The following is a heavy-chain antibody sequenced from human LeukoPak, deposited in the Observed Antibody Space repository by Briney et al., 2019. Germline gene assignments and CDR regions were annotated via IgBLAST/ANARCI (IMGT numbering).Heavy chain of an antibody. CDR2: IYSGGST. Sequence: GGSLRLSCAASGFTVSSNYMSWVRQAPGKGLEWVSVIYSGGSTYYADSVKGRFTISRDNSKNTVDLQMNSLRVEDTAVYYCAMRGNTWYDCWDQGTLVTVSS. V-gene: IGHV3-53*01. CDR1: GFTVSSNY. J-gene: IGHJ4*02. D-gene: IGHD6-13*01. CDR3: AMRGNTWYDC.